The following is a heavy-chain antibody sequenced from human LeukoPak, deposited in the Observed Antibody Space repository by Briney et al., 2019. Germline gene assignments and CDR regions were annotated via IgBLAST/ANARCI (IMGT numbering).Heavy chain of an antibody. D-gene: IGHD3-22*01. V-gene: IGHV1-18*01. Sequence: ASVKVSCKASGYTFTSYGISWVRQAPGQGLEWMGWISAYNGNTNYAQKLQGRVTMTTDTSTSTAYMELRSLRSDDTAVYYCARDSLNYYDSSGRDYWGQGTLVTVSS. CDR3: ARDSLNYYDSSGRDY. J-gene: IGHJ4*02. CDR1: GYTFTSYG. CDR2: ISAYNGNT.